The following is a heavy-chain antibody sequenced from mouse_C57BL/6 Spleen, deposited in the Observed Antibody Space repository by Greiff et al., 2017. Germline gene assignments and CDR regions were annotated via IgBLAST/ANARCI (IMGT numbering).Heavy chain of an antibody. D-gene: IGHD3-3*01. CDR3: ARGAGPFAD. V-gene: IGHV1-82*01. Sequence: QVQLQQSGPELVKPGASVKISCKASGYAFSSSWMNWVKQRPGKGLEWIGRIYPGDGDTNYNGKFKGKATLTADKSSSTAYMQLSSLTSEDSAVYFCARGAGPFADWGQGTLVTGSA. CDR1: GYAFSSSW. J-gene: IGHJ3*01. CDR2: IYPGDGDT.